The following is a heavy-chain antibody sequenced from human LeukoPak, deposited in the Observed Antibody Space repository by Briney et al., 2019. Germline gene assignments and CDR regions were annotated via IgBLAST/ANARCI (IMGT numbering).Heavy chain of an antibody. CDR3: ARHRFGHLFDY. V-gene: IGHV4-59*01. CDR1: GDSISVYY. J-gene: IGHJ4*02. D-gene: IGHD3-16*01. Sequence: PSETLSLTCTVSGDSISVYYWSWIRQPPGKGLEWIGYVYHTGHTHYSPSLKSRVTVSLDTSRNQVSLILSSVTAADTAVYYCARHRFGHLFDYWGQGTLVFVSS. CDR2: VYHTGHT.